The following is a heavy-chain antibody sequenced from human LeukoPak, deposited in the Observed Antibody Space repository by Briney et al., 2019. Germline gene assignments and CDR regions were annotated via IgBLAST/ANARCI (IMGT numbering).Heavy chain of an antibody. D-gene: IGHD3-22*01. Sequence: PGGSLRLSCAASGFTVSSNYMSWVRQAPGKGLEWVSLIYSGGSTYYADSVKGRFTISRDNSKNTLYLQMNSLRAEDTAVYYCARALYYYDSSGYIDYWGQGTLVTVSS. J-gene: IGHJ4*02. CDR1: GFTVSSNY. CDR3: ARALYYYDSSGYIDY. CDR2: IYSGGST. V-gene: IGHV3-53*01.